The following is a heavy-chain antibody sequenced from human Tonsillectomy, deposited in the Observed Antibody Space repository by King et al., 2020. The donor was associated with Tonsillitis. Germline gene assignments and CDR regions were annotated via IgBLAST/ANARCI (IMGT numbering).Heavy chain of an antibody. V-gene: IGHV3-49*04. CDR1: GFTFGGYA. J-gene: IGHJ6*03. Sequence: VQLVESGGGLVKPGRSLRLSCTASGFTFGGYAMSWVRQAPGKGLEWVGFIRSRAYGGTTEYAASVKGRFTISSDDSTSIAYLQMNSLKTEDTDVDYGGQTTYSSYMNGWGKGTSVTVPS. CDR2: IRSRAYGGTT. CDR3: GQTTYSSYMNG. D-gene: IGHD1-14*01.